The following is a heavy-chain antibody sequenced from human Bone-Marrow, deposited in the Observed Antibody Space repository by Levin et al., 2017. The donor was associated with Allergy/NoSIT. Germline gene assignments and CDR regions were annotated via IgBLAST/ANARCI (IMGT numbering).Heavy chain of an antibody. CDR1: GFTFSNYA. D-gene: IGHD2-21*01. J-gene: IGHJ4*02. CDR3: ARDRTNTVVPIPYYFDY. CDR2: ISYDGTNK. Sequence: QLGESLKISCAASGFTFSNYAVHWVRQAPGKGLEWVAVISYDGTNKYYADSVKGRFTISRDNSKNTLYLQLNRLNSEDTAVYYCARDRTNTVVPIPYYFDYWGQGTLVTVSS. V-gene: IGHV3-30-3*01.